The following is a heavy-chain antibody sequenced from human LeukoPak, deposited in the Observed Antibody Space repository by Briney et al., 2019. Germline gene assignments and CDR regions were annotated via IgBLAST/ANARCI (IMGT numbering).Heavy chain of an antibody. CDR1: GYTFTGYY. J-gene: IGHJ1*01. V-gene: IGHV1-2*04. Sequence: ASVKVSCKASGYTFTGYYMHWVRQAPGQGLEWMGWINPNSGDTNYAQKFQGWVTMTRDTSISTAYMELSRLRADDTAVYYCATSSSGWCFSLGNEYFQYWGQG. D-gene: IGHD6-19*01. CDR3: ATSSSGWCFSLGNEYFQY. CDR2: INPNSGDT.